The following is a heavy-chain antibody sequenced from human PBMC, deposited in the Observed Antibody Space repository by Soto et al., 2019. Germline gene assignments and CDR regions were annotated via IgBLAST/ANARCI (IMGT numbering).Heavy chain of an antibody. J-gene: IGHJ4*02. V-gene: IGHV3-7*01. CDR3: ARVRTPFKYYFDY. Sequence: EVQLVESGGGLVQPGGSLRLSCAASGFTFSSYWMGWVRQAPGKGLEWVANIKQDGSEKYYVDSVKGRFTISRDNAKNSLYLQMNSLRAEDTAVYYCARVRTPFKYYFDYWGQGTLVTVSS. CDR2: IKQDGSEK. CDR1: GFTFSSYW.